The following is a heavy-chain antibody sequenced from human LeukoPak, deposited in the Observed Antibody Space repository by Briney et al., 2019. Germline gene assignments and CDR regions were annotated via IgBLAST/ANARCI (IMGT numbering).Heavy chain of an antibody. CDR1: GGSISSIVYY. CDR2: IYYSGST. CDR3: ARHPQY. Sequence: PSETLSLTCTVSGGSISSIVYYWGWIRQPPGKGLEWIGSIYYSGSTYYNPSLKSRVAISVDTSKNQFALTLTSVTAADTAVYYCARHPQYWGQGTLVTVSS. J-gene: IGHJ4*02. V-gene: IGHV4-39*01.